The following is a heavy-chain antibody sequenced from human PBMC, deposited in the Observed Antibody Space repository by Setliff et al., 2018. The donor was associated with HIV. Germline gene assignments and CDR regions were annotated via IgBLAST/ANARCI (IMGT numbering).Heavy chain of an antibody. V-gene: IGHV3-30*01. Sequence: LRLSCAASGFAFRNYIFHWVRQAPGKGLEWVAIISSDGSDKNYADSVKGRFTVSRDNSKNTLYLQMNSLRGEDTAVYYCSRHLGYCSTTNSCWGQGTPVTVSS. D-gene: IGHD2-2*03. CDR2: ISSDGSDK. CDR3: SRHLGYCSTTNSC. CDR1: GFAFRNYI. J-gene: IGHJ4*02.